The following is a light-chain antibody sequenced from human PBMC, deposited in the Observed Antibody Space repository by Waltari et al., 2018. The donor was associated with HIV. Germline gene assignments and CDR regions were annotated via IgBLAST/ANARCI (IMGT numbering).Light chain of an antibody. CDR2: DDD. J-gene: IGLJ1*01. V-gene: IGLV2-11*01. Sequence: QSALTQPRPVSGSPGQSVTISCTGSNNVIGPYSYVSWYHHHPVDAPTVIIYDDDQRPSGVPDRFSGSRSGNTASLTISGLQTEDESDYYCCSYAGTNIGVFGTGTKVTV. CDR3: CSYAGTNIGV. CDR1: NNVIGPYSY.